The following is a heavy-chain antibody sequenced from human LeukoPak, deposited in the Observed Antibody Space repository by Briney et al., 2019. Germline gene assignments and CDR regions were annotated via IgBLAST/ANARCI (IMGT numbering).Heavy chain of an antibody. CDR1: GFTFSTYA. Sequence: GGSLRLSCAASGFTFSTYAMYWVRHPPGKRLEWVSIIGSSGGGIHYADSVKGRFTISRDNSKNALYLQMNSLRVEDTAVYYCAIDPNWGTHSWGQGVLVTVSS. J-gene: IGHJ4*02. D-gene: IGHD7-27*01. CDR3: AIDPNWGTHS. V-gene: IGHV3-23*01. CDR2: IGSSGGGI.